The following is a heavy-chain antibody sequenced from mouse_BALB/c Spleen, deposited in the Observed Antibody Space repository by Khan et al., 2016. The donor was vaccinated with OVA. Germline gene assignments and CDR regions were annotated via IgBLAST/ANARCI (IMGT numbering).Heavy chain of an antibody. J-gene: IGHJ3*01. CDR1: GFTFSTYG. V-gene: IGHV5-6*01. D-gene: IGHD1-1*01. CDR3: AGLAYYYNSEGFAY. Sequence: EVQLQESGGDFVRPGGSLKLSCAASGFTFSTYGMSWVRQPPDKRLEWVATINTGGAYTYYPDSVKGRFTISRDNAKNTLYLQLSSLKSEDTAIYYCAGLAYYYNSEGFAYWGQGTLVTVSA. CDR2: INTGGAYT.